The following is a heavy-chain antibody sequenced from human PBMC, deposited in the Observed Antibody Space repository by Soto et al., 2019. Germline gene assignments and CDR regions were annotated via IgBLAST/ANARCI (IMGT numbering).Heavy chain of an antibody. D-gene: IGHD6-19*01. CDR2: ISYDGSNK. Sequence: LRLSCAASGFTFSSYGMHWVRQAPGKGLEWVAVISYDGSNKYYADSVKGRFTISRDNSKNTLYLQMNSLRAEDTAVYYCAKDKKVAVALDYWGQGTLVTVSS. V-gene: IGHV3-30*18. J-gene: IGHJ4*02. CDR1: GFTFSSYG. CDR3: AKDKKVAVALDY.